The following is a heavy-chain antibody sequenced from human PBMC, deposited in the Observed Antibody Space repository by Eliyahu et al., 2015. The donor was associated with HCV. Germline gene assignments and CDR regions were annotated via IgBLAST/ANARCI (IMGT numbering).Heavy chain of an antibody. J-gene: IGHJ4*02. V-gene: IGHV4-39*01. CDR1: GVSISSRNYY. CDR3: ARHDRYNSRNGLDN. Sequence: QLQLQESGPGLVKPSETLSLTCTVSGVSISSRNYYWGWIRQPPGKGLEWIGSVYYSESTYYNPSLKSRVTISVDTSRNQFSLRLGSVTAADTAVYFCARHDRYNSRNGLDNWGQGTLVTVSS. D-gene: IGHD6-13*01. CDR2: VYYSEST.